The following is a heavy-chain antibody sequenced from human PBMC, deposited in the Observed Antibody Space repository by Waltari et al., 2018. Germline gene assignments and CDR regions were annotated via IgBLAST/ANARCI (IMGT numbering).Heavy chain of an antibody. CDR3: ARGDWFVP. V-gene: IGHV1-69*01. CDR2: IIPIFGTA. Sequence: QVQLVRSGAEVKKPGSSVKVSCKASGGTFRRYAISWVRQAPGQGLEWMGGIIPIFGTANYAQKFQVRVTITADESTSTAYMELSSLISEDTAVYYFARGDWFVPWGQGTLVTVSS. CDR1: GGTFRRYA. J-gene: IGHJ5*02.